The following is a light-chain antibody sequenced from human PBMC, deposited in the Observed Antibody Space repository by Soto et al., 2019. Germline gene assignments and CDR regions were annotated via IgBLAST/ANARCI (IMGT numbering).Light chain of an antibody. J-gene: IGKJ1*01. Sequence: EMVLSQSPGTLSLSTGERATLSCRASQSVSNNYLAWYQQKPGQAPRLLIYGASNRATGIPDRFSGSGSGTDFTLTISRLEPEDFAVYYCQQYGSSQWTFGQGTKVDNK. CDR1: QSVSNNY. CDR2: GAS. CDR3: QQYGSSQWT. V-gene: IGKV3-20*01.